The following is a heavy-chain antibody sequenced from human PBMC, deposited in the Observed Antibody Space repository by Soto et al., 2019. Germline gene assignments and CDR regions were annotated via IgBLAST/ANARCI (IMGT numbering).Heavy chain of an antibody. Sequence: PSETLSLTCTVSGGSISSGGYYWSWIRQHPGKGLEWIGYIYYSGSTYYNPSLKSRVTISVDTSKNQFSLKLSSVTAADTAVYYCAREKHYDFWSGYYYYCYYMDVWGKGTTVTVSS. J-gene: IGHJ6*03. V-gene: IGHV4-31*03. D-gene: IGHD3-3*01. CDR2: IYYSGST. CDR1: GGSISSGGYY. CDR3: AREKHYDFWSGYYYYCYYMDV.